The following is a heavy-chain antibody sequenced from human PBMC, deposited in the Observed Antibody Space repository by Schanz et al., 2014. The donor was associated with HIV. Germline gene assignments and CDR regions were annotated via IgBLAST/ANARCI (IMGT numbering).Heavy chain of an antibody. D-gene: IGHD6-25*01. CDR1: GFTFSSDG. V-gene: IGHV3-33*01. CDR2: IWHKGSKK. Sequence: QVQLVESGGGVVQPGRSLRLACAASGFTFSSDGMHWVRQAPGKGLGGGAVIWHKGSKKFYVDSVKGRFTIARDNSKSTLYLQMNSLRAEDTAVYYCARDQGGITAAAPALYYYGMDVWGQGTTVTVSS. CDR3: ARDQGGITAAAPALYYYGMDV. J-gene: IGHJ6*02.